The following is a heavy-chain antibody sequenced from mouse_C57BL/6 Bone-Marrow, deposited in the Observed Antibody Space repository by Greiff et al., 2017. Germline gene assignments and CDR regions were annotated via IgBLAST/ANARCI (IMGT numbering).Heavy chain of an antibody. CDR3: TGITTVVGGNYCDY. D-gene: IGHD1-1*01. V-gene: IGHV1-5*01. CDR2: IYPGKSDT. Sequence: EVQLQQSGTVLARPGASVKMSCKTSGYTFTSYWMHWVKQRPGQGLEWIGAIYPGKSDTSYNQKFKGKAKLTAVTSANTAYMELSSLTNEDSAVYYCTGITTVVGGNYCDYWGQGTTLTVSS. CDR1: GYTFTSYW. J-gene: IGHJ2*01.